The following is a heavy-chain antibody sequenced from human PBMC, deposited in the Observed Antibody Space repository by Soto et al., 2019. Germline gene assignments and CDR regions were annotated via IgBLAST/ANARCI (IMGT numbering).Heavy chain of an antibody. J-gene: IGHJ4*02. D-gene: IGHD3-10*01. CDR1: GYTFTGYY. V-gene: IGHV1-18*04. CDR2: ISAYNGNT. CDR3: ARGWGGGFGELSIDY. Sequence: GASVKVSCKASGYTFTGYYMHWVRQAPGQGLEWMGWISAYNGNTNYAQKLQGRVTMTTDTSTSTACMELRSLRSDDTAVYYCARGWGGGFGELSIDYSGQGTLVAFSS.